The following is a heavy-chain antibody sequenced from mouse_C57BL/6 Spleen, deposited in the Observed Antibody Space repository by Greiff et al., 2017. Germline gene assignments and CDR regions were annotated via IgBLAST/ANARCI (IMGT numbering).Heavy chain of an antibody. D-gene: IGHD2-4*01. Sequence: VQLQQSGAELVKPGASVKVSCKASGYTFTSYWMHWVKQRPGQGLEWIGRIHPSDSDTNYNQKFKGKATLTVDKSSSTAYMELRSLTSEDSAVYYCARIYYDYDGAWAWFAYWGQGTLVTVSA. V-gene: IGHV1-74*01. CDR2: IHPSDSDT. CDR1: GYTFTSYW. CDR3: ARIYYDYDGAWAWFAY. J-gene: IGHJ3*01.